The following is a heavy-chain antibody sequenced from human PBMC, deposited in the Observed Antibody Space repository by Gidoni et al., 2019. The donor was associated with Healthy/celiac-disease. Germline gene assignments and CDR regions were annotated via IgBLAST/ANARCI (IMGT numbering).Heavy chain of an antibody. D-gene: IGHD3-22*01. CDR1: GFPFSSYG. Sequence: QVQLVESGGGVVQPGRSLRLSCAASGFPFSSYGMHWVRPAPGKGLVWVAVIAYEGSNKYYADSVKGRFAISIDNSKDTLYLQMNSRRAEDAAVYYCAKDTYYYDSSGSADYWGQGPRVTLSS. V-gene: IGHV3-30*18. CDR2: IAYEGSNK. J-gene: IGHJ4*02. CDR3: AKDTYYYDSSGSADY.